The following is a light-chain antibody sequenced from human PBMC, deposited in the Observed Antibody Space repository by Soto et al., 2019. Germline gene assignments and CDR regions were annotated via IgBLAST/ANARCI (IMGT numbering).Light chain of an antibody. CDR1: QSISSW. V-gene: IGKV1-5*01. J-gene: IGKJ1*01. CDR3: QQYNSYQT. Sequence: QMTQSPSTLSASVGDRVTITCRASQSISSWLAWYQQKPGKAPKLLIYDASSLESGVPSRFSGSGSGTEFTLTISSLQPDDFATYYCQQYNSYQTFGQGTKV. CDR2: DAS.